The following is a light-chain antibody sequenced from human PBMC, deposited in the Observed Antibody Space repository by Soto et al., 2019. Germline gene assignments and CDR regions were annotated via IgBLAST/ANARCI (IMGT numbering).Light chain of an antibody. CDR2: DAS. CDR3: QQRKTWRALT. Sequence: EIVLTQSPATLSLSPGERVTLSCRASESVKTFLAWYQQKPGQAPRLLIYDASNRATGIPARFSGGGSGTDFTLTISSLEPDDSAVYYCQQRKTWRALTFGGGTKVEIK. CDR1: ESVKTF. V-gene: IGKV3-11*01. J-gene: IGKJ4*01.